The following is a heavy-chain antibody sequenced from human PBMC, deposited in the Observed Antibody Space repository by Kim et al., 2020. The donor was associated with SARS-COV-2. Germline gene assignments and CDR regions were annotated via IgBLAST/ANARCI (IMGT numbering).Heavy chain of an antibody. CDR3: ARGWLSLY. J-gene: IGHJ4*02. CDR1: GFTFSSYG. Sequence: GGSLRLSCAASGFTFSSYGMHWVRQAPGKGLEWVAVISYDGSNKYYADSVKGRFTISRDNSENTLYLQMNSLRAEDTAVYYCARGWLSLYWGQGTLVTVSS. D-gene: IGHD3-22*01. CDR2: ISYDGSNK. V-gene: IGHV3-33*05.